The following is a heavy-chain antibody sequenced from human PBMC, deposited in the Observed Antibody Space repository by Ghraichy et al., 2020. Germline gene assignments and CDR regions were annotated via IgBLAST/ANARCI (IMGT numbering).Heavy chain of an antibody. D-gene: IGHD6-19*01. CDR2: ISWNSGSI. Sequence: GGSLRLSCAASGFTFDDYAMHWVRQAPGKGLEWVSGISWNSGSIGYADSVKGRFTISRDNAKNSLYLQMNSLRAEDTALYYCAKDASAAGTRRPFDYWGQGTLVTVSS. V-gene: IGHV3-9*01. J-gene: IGHJ4*02. CDR1: GFTFDDYA. CDR3: AKDASAAGTRRPFDY.